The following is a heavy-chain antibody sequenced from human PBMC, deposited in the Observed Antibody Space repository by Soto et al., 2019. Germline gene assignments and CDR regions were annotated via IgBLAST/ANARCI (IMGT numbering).Heavy chain of an antibody. CDR2: ISGNAIGL. J-gene: IGHJ6*02. CDR1: GFTFSTYY. D-gene: IGHD3-10*01. Sequence: GGSLRLSCAASGFTFSTYYMAWVRQAPGKGLEWVSAISGNAIGLYYADSVKGRFTISRDNAKNSVYLQMNGLRDGDTAVYYCARRITMVRGPYYYYGMDVWGQGTTVTVSS. CDR3: ARRITMVRGPYYYYGMDV. V-gene: IGHV3-21*01.